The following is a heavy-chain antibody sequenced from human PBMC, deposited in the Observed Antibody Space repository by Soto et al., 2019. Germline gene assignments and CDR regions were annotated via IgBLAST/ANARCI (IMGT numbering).Heavy chain of an antibody. Sequence: QVQLVQSGAEVKKLGASVKVSGKTSGYTFTSYGVAWVRQAPGQGLEWMGWISGYNGNTNYAQKLQGRVTMTTVTSTSTAYMELRSLRSDDTAVYYCARDPTGHFIEYWGQGTLVTVSS. V-gene: IGHV1-18*01. D-gene: IGHD1-1*01. CDR1: GYTFTSYG. CDR3: ARDPTGHFIEY. J-gene: IGHJ4*02. CDR2: ISGYNGNT.